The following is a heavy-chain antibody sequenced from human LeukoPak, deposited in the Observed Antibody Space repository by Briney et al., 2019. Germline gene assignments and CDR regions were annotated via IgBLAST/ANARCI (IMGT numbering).Heavy chain of an antibody. Sequence: ASVKVSCKASGYTFTSYDINWVRQATGQGLEWMGWMNPNSGNTGYAQKFQGRVTMTRNTSISTAYMELSSLRSEDTAVYYCARGVSSSWYQVNDYWGQGTLVTVSS. V-gene: IGHV1-8*01. D-gene: IGHD6-13*01. CDR3: ARGVSSSWYQVNDY. J-gene: IGHJ4*02. CDR2: MNPNSGNT. CDR1: GYTFTSYD.